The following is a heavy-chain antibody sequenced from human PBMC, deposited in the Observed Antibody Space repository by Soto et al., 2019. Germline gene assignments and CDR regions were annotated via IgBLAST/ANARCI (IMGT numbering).Heavy chain of an antibody. CDR1: GFTFSYYC. D-gene: IGHD3-22*01. V-gene: IGHV3-30*18. CDR3: AKDDSRAYYYIDY. J-gene: IGHJ4*02. Sequence: PGGSLRLSCAASGFTFSYYCMISVRQAPGKGLEWVALIFYDRSDKFYIESVRRRFTISRDDSKNTLYLKMNSMRPEDTAVYYCAKDDSRAYYYIDYWGQGALVTVSS. CDR2: IFYDRSDK.